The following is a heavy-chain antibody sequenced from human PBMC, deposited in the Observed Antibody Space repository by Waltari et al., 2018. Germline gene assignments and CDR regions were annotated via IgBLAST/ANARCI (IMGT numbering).Heavy chain of an antibody. J-gene: IGHJ5*01. Sequence: QVQLQESGPGLVKPSGTLSLTCAVSGGPISSGYWWSWVRQPPGKGREWIGQTHHSGRNNYNPSLESRVTISVDTSNNQFSLKLSSATAADTAIYYCASDRGRGLILDSWGLGTMVTVSP. CDR2: THHSGRN. D-gene: IGHD2-15*01. CDR3: ASDRGRGLILDS. V-gene: IGHV4-4*02. CDR1: GGPISSGYW.